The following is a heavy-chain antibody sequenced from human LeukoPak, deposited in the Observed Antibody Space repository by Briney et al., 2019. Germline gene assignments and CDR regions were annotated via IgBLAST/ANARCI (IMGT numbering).Heavy chain of an antibody. D-gene: IGHD2-2*01. CDR2: ISAYNGNT. CDR1: GYTFSSYG. Sequence: GASVKVSCKASGYTFSSYGITWVRQAPGQGLEWMGWISAYNGNTNYAQNLQGRVTMTTDTSTNTAYLELKSLSSDDTAVYYCARASGSYCSSTSCNDAFDIWGQGTMVTVSS. CDR3: ARASGSYCSSTSCNDAFDI. V-gene: IGHV1-18*01. J-gene: IGHJ3*02.